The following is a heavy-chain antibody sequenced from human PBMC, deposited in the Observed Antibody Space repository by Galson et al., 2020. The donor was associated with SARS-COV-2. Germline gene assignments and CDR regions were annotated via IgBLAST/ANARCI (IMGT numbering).Heavy chain of an antibody. CDR3: ARGRMDFYDSSGYPYYFDY. V-gene: IGHV4-59*13. J-gene: IGHJ4*02. CDR1: GGSISSYY. Sequence: SETLSLTCTVSGGSISSYYWNWLRQPPGGLECIGYLYYRGSPNYNPSLKSRVTISVDTSKNQFSLKLSSVTAADTAVYYCARGRMDFYDSSGYPYYFDYWGQGTLVTVSS. CDR2: LYYRGSP. D-gene: IGHD3-22*01.